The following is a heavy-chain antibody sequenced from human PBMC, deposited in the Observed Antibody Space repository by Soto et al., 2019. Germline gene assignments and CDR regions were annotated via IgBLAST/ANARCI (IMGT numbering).Heavy chain of an antibody. Sequence: GGSLRLSCAASGFTVSSNYMSWVRQAPGKGLEWVSVIYSGGSTYYADSVKGRFTISRHNSKNTLYLQMNSLRAEDTAVYYCASGVATISRRAFDIWGQGTMVTVSS. CDR2: IYSGGST. CDR1: GFTVSSNY. CDR3: ASGVATISRRAFDI. V-gene: IGHV3-53*04. J-gene: IGHJ3*02. D-gene: IGHD5-12*01.